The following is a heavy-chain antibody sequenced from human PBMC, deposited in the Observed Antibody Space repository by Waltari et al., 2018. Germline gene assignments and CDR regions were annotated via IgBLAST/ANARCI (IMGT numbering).Heavy chain of an antibody. CDR2: INHSGST. V-gene: IGHV4-34*01. Sequence: QVQLQQWGAGLLTPSETLSLTCAGYGGSFSGYSWTWIRPPPGKGPEWIGEINHSGSTNYNPSLKSRVTISVDTSKNQFSLKLSSVTAADTAVYYCARGVAARRKNWFDPWGQGTLVTVSS. CDR3: ARGVAARRKNWFDP. J-gene: IGHJ5*02. D-gene: IGHD6-6*01. CDR1: GGSFSGYS.